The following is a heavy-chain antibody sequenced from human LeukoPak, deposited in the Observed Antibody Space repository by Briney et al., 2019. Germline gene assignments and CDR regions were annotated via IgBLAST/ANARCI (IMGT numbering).Heavy chain of an antibody. V-gene: IGHV4-39*01. CDR1: GGSISSTTYY. Sequence: SETLSLTCTVSGGSISSTTYYWGWIRQPPGKGLEWIGSIYYSGSTYYNPSLKSRVTISVDTSKNQFSLKLSSVTAADTAVYYCARYSGSGSYYLPFDYWGQGTLVTVSS. D-gene: IGHD1-26*01. J-gene: IGHJ4*02. CDR3: ARYSGSGSYYLPFDY. CDR2: IYYSGST.